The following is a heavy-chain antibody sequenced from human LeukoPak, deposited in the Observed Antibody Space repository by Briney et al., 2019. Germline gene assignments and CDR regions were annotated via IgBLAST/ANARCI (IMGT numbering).Heavy chain of an antibody. CDR2: IYYSGST. CDR3: AKHGRAIAASGAKDYFDY. CDR1: GASISSSTNY. J-gene: IGHJ4*02. D-gene: IGHD6-13*01. Sequence: SETLSLTCTVSGASISSSTNYWGWIRQSPGKGLEWIGNIYYSGSTYYNPSLKSRVTISVDTSKNQFSLKLSSVTAADTAVYYCAKHGRAIAASGAKDYFDYWGQGTLVTVSS. V-gene: IGHV4-39*01.